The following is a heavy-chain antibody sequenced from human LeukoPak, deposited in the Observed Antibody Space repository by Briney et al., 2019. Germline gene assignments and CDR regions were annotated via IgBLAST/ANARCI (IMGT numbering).Heavy chain of an antibody. J-gene: IGHJ4*02. CDR2: ISGSGGST. Sequence: GGSLRLSCAASGFIFSSYAMNWVRQAPGKGLEWVSSISGSGGSTYYADSVKGRFTISRDNSKNTLYLQLNSLRAEDTAVYYCAKYPVRGVNPYYFDYWGQGTLVTVSS. CDR1: GFIFSSYA. V-gene: IGHV3-23*01. CDR3: AKYPVRGVNPYYFDY. D-gene: IGHD3-10*01.